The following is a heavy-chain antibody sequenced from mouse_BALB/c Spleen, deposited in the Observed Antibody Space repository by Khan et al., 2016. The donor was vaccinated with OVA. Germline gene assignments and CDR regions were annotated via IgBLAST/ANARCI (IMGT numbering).Heavy chain of an antibody. D-gene: IGHD2-12*01. V-gene: IGHV1-26*01. CDR3: ARGYEFFPY. CDR1: GYSFTVYY. J-gene: IGHJ3*01. Sequence: VQLKESGPDLVKPGASVKISCKASGYSFTVYYMTWVKQSHGKSPDWIGRVNPNNGDTNYNQNFKGKAILTVDKSSNTAYMELRSLTSEDSAVFYCARGYEFFPYWGQGTLVTVSA. CDR2: VNPNNGDT.